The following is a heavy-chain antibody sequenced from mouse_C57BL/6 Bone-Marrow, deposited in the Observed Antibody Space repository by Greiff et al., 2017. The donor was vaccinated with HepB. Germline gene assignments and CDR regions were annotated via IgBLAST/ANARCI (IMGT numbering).Heavy chain of an antibody. CDR2: INPSNGGT. Sequence: QVQLQQSGAELAKPGASVKLSCKASGYTFTSYWMHWVKQRPGQGLEWIGNINPSNGGTNYNEKFKSKATLTVDKSSSTAYMQLSSLTSEDSAVYYCARSELRLLFAYWGQGTLVTVSA. D-gene: IGHD3-2*02. V-gene: IGHV1-53*01. CDR1: GYTFTSYW. J-gene: IGHJ3*01. CDR3: ARSELRLLFAY.